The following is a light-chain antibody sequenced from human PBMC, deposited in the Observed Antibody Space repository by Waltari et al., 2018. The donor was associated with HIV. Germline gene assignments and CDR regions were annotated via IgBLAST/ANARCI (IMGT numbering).Light chain of an antibody. V-gene: IGLV1-47*01. CDR1: SSNIGSNY. CDR2: RNN. CDR3: AAWDDSLSAL. J-gene: IGLJ2*01. Sequence: SVLTQPPSASGTPGPRVTIPCSGSSSNIGSNYVYWYQQLPGTAPKLLLYRNNQRPSGVPDRFSGSKSSTSAYLAISGLRSEDEADYYCAAWDDSLSALFGGGTKLTVL.